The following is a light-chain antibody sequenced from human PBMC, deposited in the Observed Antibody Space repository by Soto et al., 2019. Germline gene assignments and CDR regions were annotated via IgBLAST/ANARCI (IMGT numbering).Light chain of an antibody. CDR3: QSYDSSLSGSVV. CDR2: GNS. V-gene: IGLV1-40*01. Sequence: QSVLTQPPSVSGAPGQRVTISCTGSGSNIGAGYDVPWYQQLPGTATKLLIYGNSNRPSGVPDRFSGSKSGTSASLAITGLQAEDEADYYCQSYDSSLSGSVVFGGGTKLTVL. CDR1: GSNIGAGYD. J-gene: IGLJ2*01.